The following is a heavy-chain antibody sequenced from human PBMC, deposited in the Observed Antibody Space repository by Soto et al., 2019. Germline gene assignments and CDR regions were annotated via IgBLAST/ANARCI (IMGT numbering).Heavy chain of an antibody. Sequence: GGSLSLSCAASGFTFSSYDMHWVRQATGKGLEWVSAIGTAGDTYYPGSVKGRFTISRENAKNSLYLQMNSLRAGDTAVYYCARDNGYGPFDYWGQGTLVTVSS. CDR3: ARDNGYGPFDY. CDR2: IGTAGDT. J-gene: IGHJ4*02. V-gene: IGHV3-13*01. D-gene: IGHD5-12*01. CDR1: GFTFSSYD.